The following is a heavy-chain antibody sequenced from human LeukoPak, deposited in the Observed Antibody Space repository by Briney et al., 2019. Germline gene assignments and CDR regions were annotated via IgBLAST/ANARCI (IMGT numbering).Heavy chain of an antibody. J-gene: IGHJ4*02. CDR2: ISSSSSYI. V-gene: IGHV3-21*01. Sequence: PGGSLRLSCAASGFTFSSYSMNWVRQAPGKGLEWVSSISSSSSYIYYADSVKGRSTISRDNAKNSLYLQMNSLRAEDTAVYYCARAANRYCSGGSCYGYWGQGTLVTVSS. CDR3: ARAANRYCSGGSCYGY. D-gene: IGHD2-15*01. CDR1: GFTFSSYS.